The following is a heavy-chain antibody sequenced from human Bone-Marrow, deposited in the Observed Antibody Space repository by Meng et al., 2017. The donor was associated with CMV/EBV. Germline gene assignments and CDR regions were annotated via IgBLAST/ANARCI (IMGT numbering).Heavy chain of an antibody. CDR2: ISWNSGSI. CDR3: AKAIEYCSSTSCYALLDY. D-gene: IGHD2-2*01. J-gene: IGHJ4*02. V-gene: IGHV3-9*01. CDR1: GFTFDAYA. Sequence: GGSLRLSCAASGFTFDAYAMHWVRQAPGKGLEWVSGISWNSGSIGYADSVKGRFTISRDNAKNSLYLQMNSLRAEDTALYYCAKAIEYCSSTSCYALLDYWGQGTLVTVSS.